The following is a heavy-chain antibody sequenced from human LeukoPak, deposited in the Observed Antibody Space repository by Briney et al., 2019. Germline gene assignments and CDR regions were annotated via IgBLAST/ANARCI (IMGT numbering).Heavy chain of an antibody. Sequence: SETLSLTCTVSGGSISSSSYCWGWIRQPPGKGLEWIGSICYSGSTFYNPSLKSRVTISVDTSKNQFSLNLNSVTAADTAVYYCAPGDFSGFWFDPWGRGPLVTVSS. V-gene: IGHV4-39*01. CDR1: GGSISSSSYC. D-gene: IGHD3-10*01. CDR3: APGDFSGFWFDP. CDR2: ICYSGST. J-gene: IGHJ5*02.